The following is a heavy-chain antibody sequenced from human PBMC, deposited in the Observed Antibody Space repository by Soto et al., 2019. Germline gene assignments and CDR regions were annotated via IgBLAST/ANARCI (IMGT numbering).Heavy chain of an antibody. Sequence: ASVKGSCKASGYTFTSYYMHWVRQAPGQGLEWMGIINPSGGSTSYAQKFQGRVTMTRDTSTSTVYMELSSLRSEDTAVYYCARVHIYSSGWRLGIDYWGQGTLVTSPQ. CDR1: GYTFTSYY. J-gene: IGHJ4*02. D-gene: IGHD6-19*01. V-gene: IGHV1-46*01. CDR2: INPSGGST. CDR3: ARVHIYSSGWRLGIDY.